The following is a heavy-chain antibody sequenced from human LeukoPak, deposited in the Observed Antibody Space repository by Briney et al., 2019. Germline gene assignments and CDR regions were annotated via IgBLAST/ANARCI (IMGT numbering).Heavy chain of an antibody. Sequence: GAPRLSCAASGFTLSSYEMNWVRQAPGKGLEWVSYSSGSGSTTYYADSVKGRFTVSRDNAKKSLYLQVNSLRAEDTAVYYCARDMVREVTNNWFDPWGQGTLVTVSS. J-gene: IGHJ5*02. CDR3: ARDMVREVTNNWFDP. V-gene: IGHV3-48*03. D-gene: IGHD3-10*01. CDR1: GFTLSSYE. CDR2: SSGSGSTT.